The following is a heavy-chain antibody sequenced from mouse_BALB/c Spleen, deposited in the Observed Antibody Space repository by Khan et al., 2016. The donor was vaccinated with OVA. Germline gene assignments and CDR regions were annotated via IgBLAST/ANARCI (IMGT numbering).Heavy chain of an antibody. D-gene: IGHD2-2*01. CDR3: ADIDYGYAWFSY. V-gene: IGHV2-3*01. J-gene: IGHJ3*01. CDR2: IWGDGNT. CDR1: GFSLTSYG. Sequence: VQLQESGPGLVAPSQSLSITCTVSGFSLTSYGVSWVRQTPGKGLEWLGVIWGDGNTNYHSALISRLSISKDNSKSQVFLKLNSLQTDDTATYXWADIDYGYAWFSYWGQGTLVTVSA.